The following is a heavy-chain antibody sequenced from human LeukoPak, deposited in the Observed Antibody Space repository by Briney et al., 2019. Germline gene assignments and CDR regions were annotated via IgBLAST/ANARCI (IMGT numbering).Heavy chain of an antibody. Sequence: PGGSLRLSCAASGFTFSDYYMSWIRQAPGKGLEWVSYISSSGSTYYADSVKGRFTISRDNSKNTLYLQMNSLRAEDTAVYYCARDVNTAMVDWGQGTLVTVSS. CDR1: GFTFSDYY. J-gene: IGHJ4*02. CDR2: ISSSGST. D-gene: IGHD5-18*01. CDR3: ARDVNTAMVD. V-gene: IGHV3-11*01.